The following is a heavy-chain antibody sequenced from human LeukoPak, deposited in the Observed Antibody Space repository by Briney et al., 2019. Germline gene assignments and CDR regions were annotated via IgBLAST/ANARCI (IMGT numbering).Heavy chain of an antibody. CDR2: ISSSSSYL. CDR3: ARGADYDILTGYMDV. CDR1: GLTFSTYT. Sequence: PGMSLRLSCAASGLTFSTYTMNWVRQAPGKGLEWVSSISSSSSYLYYADSVKGRFTISRANAKNSLYLEMNSLGAEDTAVYYCARGADYDILTGYMDVWGKGTTVTVSS. D-gene: IGHD3-9*01. J-gene: IGHJ6*03. V-gene: IGHV3-21*01.